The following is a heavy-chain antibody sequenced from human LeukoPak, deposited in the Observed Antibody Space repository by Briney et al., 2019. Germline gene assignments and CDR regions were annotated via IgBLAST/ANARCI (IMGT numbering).Heavy chain of an antibody. V-gene: IGHV3-23*01. D-gene: IGHD3-22*01. CDR3: AKDDLGDITMITAY. J-gene: IGHJ4*02. Sequence: TGGSLRLSCAASGFTFSSYDMSWVRQAPGKGLEWVSAISGSGGSTYYADSVKGRFTIPRDNSKNTLYLQMNSLRAEDTAVYYCAKDDLGDITMITAYWGQGTLVTVSS. CDR1: GFTFSSYD. CDR2: ISGSGGST.